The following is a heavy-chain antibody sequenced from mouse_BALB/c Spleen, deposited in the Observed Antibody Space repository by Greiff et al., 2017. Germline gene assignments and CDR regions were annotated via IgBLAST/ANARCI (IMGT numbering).Heavy chain of an antibody. CDR1: GFSLTSYG. J-gene: IGHJ3*01. V-gene: IGHV2-9*02. Sequence: QVQLKESGPGLVAPSQSLSITCTVSGFSLTSYGVHWVRQPPGKGLEWLGVIWAGGSTNYNSALMSRLSISKDNSKSQVFLKMNRLQTDDTAMYYCARDGSSYGAWFAYWGQGTLVTVSA. D-gene: IGHD1-1*01. CDR3: ARDGSSYGAWFAY. CDR2: IWAGGST.